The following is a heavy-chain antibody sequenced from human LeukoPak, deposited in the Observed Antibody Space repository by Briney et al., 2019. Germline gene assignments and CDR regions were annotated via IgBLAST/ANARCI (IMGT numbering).Heavy chain of an antibody. J-gene: IGHJ6*03. CDR1: GGTFSSYA. D-gene: IGHD2-2*01. CDR3: ARGVHQDCSSTSCYYYYYYMDV. Sequence: GASVKVSCKASGGTFSSYAISWVRQAPGQGLEWMGGIIPIFGTANYAQKFQGRVTITADESTSTAYMELSSLRSEDTAVYYCARGVHQDCSSTSCYYYYYYMDVWGKGTTVTVSS. CDR2: IIPIFGTA. V-gene: IGHV1-69*13.